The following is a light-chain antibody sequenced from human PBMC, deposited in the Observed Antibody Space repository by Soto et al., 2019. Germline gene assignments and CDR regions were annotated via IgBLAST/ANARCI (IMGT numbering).Light chain of an antibody. CDR3: LQVKSFPRT. CDR1: QDINSR. J-gene: IGKJ1*01. CDR2: AAS. Sequence: DIQMTQSPSSVSASVGDTVTITCRASQDINSRLAWFQQKPGRAPKYLIQAASILQSGFPSRFEGSGSGTDFTLTINTLQHEDFATYYCLQVKSFPRTFGQGTKVDIK. V-gene: IGKV1-12*01.